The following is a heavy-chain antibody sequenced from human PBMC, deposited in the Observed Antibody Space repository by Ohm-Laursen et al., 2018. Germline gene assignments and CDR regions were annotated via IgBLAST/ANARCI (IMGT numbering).Heavy chain of an antibody. V-gene: IGHV2-70*04. Sequence: TQTLTLTCTFSGFSLSTGGMRVSWIRQPPGKALEWLARLVWDDAKYYNTSLKTRLTISKDTSKNQVVLTMTNMDPVDTATYYCARIQSTSCRDDYWGQGTLVTVSS. CDR2: LVWDDAK. J-gene: IGHJ4*02. CDR1: GFSLSTGGMR. CDR3: ARIQSTSCRDDY. D-gene: IGHD2-2*01.